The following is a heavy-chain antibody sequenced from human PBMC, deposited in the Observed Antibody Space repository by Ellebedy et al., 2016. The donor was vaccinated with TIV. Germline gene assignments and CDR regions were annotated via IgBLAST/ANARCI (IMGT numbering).Heavy chain of an antibody. V-gene: IGHV3-7*01. Sequence: ESLKISCAASGFSFRSYWMSWVPXXPGRGLEWVSNINQDESQRYYVDSVKGRFTISRDNTKSSLYLQMNSLRAEDTAVYFCATDGSYGDFRSPAHAFEAWGQGTMVIVSS. J-gene: IGHJ3*01. CDR1: GFSFRSYW. CDR2: INQDESQR. CDR3: ATDGSYGDFRSPAHAFEA. D-gene: IGHD4-17*01.